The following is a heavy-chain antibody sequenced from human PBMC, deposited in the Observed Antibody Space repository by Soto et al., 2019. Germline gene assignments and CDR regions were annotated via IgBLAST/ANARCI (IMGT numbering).Heavy chain of an antibody. Sequence: GRSLRRCCAASGFALSSCSVGWVRQAPGKGRELVSSISSSSNYIYYSDSMKGRFTISRDNAKNSLYLQMNSLRAEDTAVYYCEGAFPNGGSRDSLHCSGMDVWGPGTT. CDR2: ISSSSNYI. J-gene: IGHJ6*01. D-gene: IGHD2-8*01. CDR3: EGAFPNGGSRDSLHCSGMDV. V-gene: IGHV3-21*01. CDR1: GFALSSCS.